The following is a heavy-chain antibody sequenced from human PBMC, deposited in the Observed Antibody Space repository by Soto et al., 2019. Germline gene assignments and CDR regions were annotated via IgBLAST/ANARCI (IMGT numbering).Heavy chain of an antibody. V-gene: IGHV1-2*02. CDR2: IDPKTGGT. Sequence: QLVQSGAEVKKAGASVKVSCKTSGPTFIAYYIHWVRQAPGQGLEWMGWIDPKTGGTTYEQKFLGRVAMTRDTSINTAYMELNRLTSDDTAPYFCARVSVDVPEWGQGTLITVSS. J-gene: IGHJ4*02. CDR3: ARVSVDVPE. CDR1: GPTFIAYY. D-gene: IGHD5-12*01.